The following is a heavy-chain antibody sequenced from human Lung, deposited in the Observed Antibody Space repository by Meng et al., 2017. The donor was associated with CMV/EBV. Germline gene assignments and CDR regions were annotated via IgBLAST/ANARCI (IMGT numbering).Heavy chain of an antibody. CDR3: AHSRPGGQLNYFFDY. V-gene: IGHV2-5*01. CDR2: IYWNGDR. CDR1: GFSLSTTGVA. J-gene: IGHJ4*02. Sequence: SGPTLVKPTQTLTLTCSFSGFSLSTTGVAVAWIRQPPGKALEWLALIYWNGDRRDSPSLKSRLTITKDTSKNQVVLTMTDMDPVDTATYFCAHSRPGGQLNYFFDYWXQGTLVXVSS. D-gene: IGHD1-1*01.